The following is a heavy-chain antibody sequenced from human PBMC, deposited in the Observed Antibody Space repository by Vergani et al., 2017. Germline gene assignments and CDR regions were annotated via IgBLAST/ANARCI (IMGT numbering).Heavy chain of an antibody. Sequence: QVQLVQSGAEVKKPGSPVKVSCKAPGGTFSSYAISWVRQAPGQGREWMGGIIPIFGTTNYAQKFQGRVTITADESTSTAYMELSSRRSEDTAVYYCARAHSIAVAGYYFDYWGQGTLVTVSS. J-gene: IGHJ4*02. D-gene: IGHD6-19*01. CDR2: IIPIFGTT. V-gene: IGHV1-69*12. CDR3: ARAHSIAVAGYYFDY. CDR1: GGTFSSYA.